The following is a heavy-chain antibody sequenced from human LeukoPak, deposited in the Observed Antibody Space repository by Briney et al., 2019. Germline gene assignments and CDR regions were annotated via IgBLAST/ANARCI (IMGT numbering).Heavy chain of an antibody. J-gene: IGHJ6*03. CDR1: GFTFNTYG. CDR2: ISSSSITI. Sequence: GGALRLSCADSGFTFNTYGMNWVRQAPGKGVEGVSYISSSSITISYPDSVKGRFTISRDNAKNSLYLQMNSLRAEDTAVYYFARAGLGYSYGTGYYYYMDVWGKGTTVTVSS. V-gene: IGHV3-48*04. D-gene: IGHD5-18*01. CDR3: ARAGLGYSYGTGYYYYMDV.